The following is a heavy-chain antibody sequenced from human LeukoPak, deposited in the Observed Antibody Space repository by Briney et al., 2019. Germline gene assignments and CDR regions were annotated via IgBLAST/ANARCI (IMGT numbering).Heavy chain of an antibody. J-gene: IGHJ4*02. CDR2: ISSSSSYI. Sequence: GGSLRLSCAASGFTFSSYGMNWVRQAPGKGLEWVSSISSSSSYIYYADSVKGRFTISRDNAKNSLYLQMNSLRDEDTAVYYCARDPPYCSGGSCYFIDYWGQGTLVTVSS. CDR3: ARDPPYCSGGSCYFIDY. CDR1: GFTFSSYG. V-gene: IGHV3-21*01. D-gene: IGHD2-15*01.